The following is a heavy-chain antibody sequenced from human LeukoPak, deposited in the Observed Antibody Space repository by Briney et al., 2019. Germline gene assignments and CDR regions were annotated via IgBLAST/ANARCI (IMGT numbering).Heavy chain of an antibody. CDR3: ATRPIAARQGYFQH. CDR1: GGTFSSYA. D-gene: IGHD6-6*01. V-gene: IGHV1-69*05. Sequence: SVKVSCKASGGTFSSYAISWVRQAPGQGLEWMGGIIPIFGTANYAQKFQGGVTITTDESTSTAYMELSSLRSEDTAVYYCATRPIAARQGYFQHWGQGTLVTVSS. CDR2: IIPIFGTA. J-gene: IGHJ1*01.